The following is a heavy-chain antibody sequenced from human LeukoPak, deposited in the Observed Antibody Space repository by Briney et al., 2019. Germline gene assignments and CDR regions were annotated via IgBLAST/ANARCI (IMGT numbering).Heavy chain of an antibody. D-gene: IGHD6-13*01. CDR2: INHSGST. J-gene: IGHJ3*02. CDR1: GGSLSGYY. V-gene: IGHV4-34*01. CDR3: ARFLRGSSSWSSAFDI. Sequence: SETLSLTCAVYGGSLSGYYWSWIRQPPGKGLEWIGEINHSGSTNYNPSLKSRVTISVDTSKNQFSLKLSSVTAADTAVYYCARFLRGSSSWSSAFDIWGQGTMVTVSS.